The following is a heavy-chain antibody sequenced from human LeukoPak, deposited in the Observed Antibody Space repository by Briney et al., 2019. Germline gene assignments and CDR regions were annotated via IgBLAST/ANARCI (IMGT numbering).Heavy chain of an antibody. D-gene: IGHD2-2*02. CDR1: GFTFTYYW. CDR3: SRGPLYEVPYYQHYYGLDV. J-gene: IGHJ6*02. CDR2: IKQDGSEK. V-gene: IGHV3-7*03. Sequence: GGSLRLSCEVSGFTFTYYWMSWVRQAPGKGLEWVANIKQDGSEKFYVDSVKGRFTISRDNGKNSLFLQLNSLRVEDTAVYYCSRGPLYEVPYYQHYYGLDVWGQGTTVAVSS.